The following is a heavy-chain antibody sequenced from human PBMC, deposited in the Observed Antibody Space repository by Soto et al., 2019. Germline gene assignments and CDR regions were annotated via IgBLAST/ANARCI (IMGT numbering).Heavy chain of an antibody. V-gene: IGHV3-30-3*01. CDR3: ARDNVNAAAGTY. J-gene: IGHJ4*02. Sequence: PGGSLRLSCAASGFTFSSYAMHWVRQAPGKGLEWVAVISYDGSNKYYADSVKGRFTVSRDNSKNTLYLQMNSLRAEDTAVYYCARDNVNAAAGTYWGQGTLVTVSS. CDR2: ISYDGSNK. CDR1: GFTFSSYA. D-gene: IGHD6-13*01.